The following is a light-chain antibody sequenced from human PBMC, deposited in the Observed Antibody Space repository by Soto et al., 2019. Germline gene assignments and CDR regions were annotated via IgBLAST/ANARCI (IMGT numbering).Light chain of an antibody. CDR2: AAS. CDR3: QQYERSPTT. CDR1: QSISSTY. J-gene: IGKJ4*01. V-gene: IGKV3-20*01. Sequence: EIVLTQSPGTLSLSPGERATLSCRASQSISSTYLAWYQQKPGQAPRLLIYAASRRATGIPDRFSGSGSGTVFTLTISRLEPEDFAVFFCQQYERSPTTFGGGTKVEIK.